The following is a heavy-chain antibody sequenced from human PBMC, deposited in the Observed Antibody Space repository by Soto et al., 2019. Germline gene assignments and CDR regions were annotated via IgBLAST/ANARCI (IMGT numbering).Heavy chain of an antibody. J-gene: IGHJ6*02. CDR1: GGTFSNYA. Sequence: QVQLVQSGAEVKKPGSSVKVSCNGSGGTFSNYAIDWVRLAPGHGLEWRGGIVPIFGTTYYTQKFQGRATIIADDSTTTAYLEMSSLRSEDTAIYYCARVEAVAGLYNYHGLDVWGQGTAVTVSS. CDR3: ARVEAVAGLYNYHGLDV. V-gene: IGHV1-69*12. CDR2: IVPIFGTT. D-gene: IGHD6-19*01.